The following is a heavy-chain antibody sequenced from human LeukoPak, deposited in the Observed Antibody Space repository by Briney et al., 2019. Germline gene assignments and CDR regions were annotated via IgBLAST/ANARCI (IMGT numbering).Heavy chain of an antibody. V-gene: IGHV4-59*08. D-gene: IGHD5-12*01. CDR3: ARHGGYSSPPHY. J-gene: IGHJ4*02. CDR1: GGSISSYY. CDR2: IYYTGST. Sequence: PSEILSLTCTVSGGSISSYYWSWIRQPPGGGLEWIGYIYYTGSTNYNPSLKSRVTISVDTSNNQFFLKLSSVTAADTAVYYCARHGGYSSPPHYWGQGTLVAVSS.